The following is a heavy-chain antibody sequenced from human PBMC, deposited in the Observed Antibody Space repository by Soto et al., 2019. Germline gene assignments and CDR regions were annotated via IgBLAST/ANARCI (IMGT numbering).Heavy chain of an antibody. V-gene: IGHV1-2*02. CDR1: GYTFTGYY. J-gene: IGHJ6*02. CDR3: ASPLGLRYFDWLPGDYYYYGMDV. Sequence: ASVKVSCKASGYTFTGYYMHWVRQAPGQGLEWMGWINPNSGGTNYAQKFQGRVTITADKSTSTAYMELSSLRSEDTAVYYCASPLGLRYFDWLPGDYYYYGMDVWGQGTTVTSP. CDR2: INPNSGGT. D-gene: IGHD3-9*01.